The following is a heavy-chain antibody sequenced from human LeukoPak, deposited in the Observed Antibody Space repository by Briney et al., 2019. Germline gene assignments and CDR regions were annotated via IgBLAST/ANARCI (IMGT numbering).Heavy chain of an antibody. D-gene: IGHD2-15*01. J-gene: IGHJ4*02. Sequence: PSETLSLTCTVSGGSISSYYWSWIRQPPGKGLEWIGYIYYSGSTNYNPSLKSRVTISVDTSKNQFSLKLSSVTAADTAVYYCARVELHGRYCSGGSCFAVQETYDYWGQGTLVTVSS. V-gene: IGHV4-59*01. CDR3: ARVELHGRYCSGGSCFAVQETYDY. CDR2: IYYSGST. CDR1: GGSISSYY.